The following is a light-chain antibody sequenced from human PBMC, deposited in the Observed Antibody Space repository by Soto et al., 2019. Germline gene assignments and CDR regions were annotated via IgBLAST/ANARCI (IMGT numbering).Light chain of an antibody. CDR1: SSDVGGFNY. Sequence: QSVLTQPASVSGSPGQSITISCTGTSSDVGGFNYVSWYQHHPGKAPKLLVYDVSNRPSGVSNRFSGSRSGNTASLTISGLQAEDEADYYCSSYTTSNTAIFGTGTKVTVL. V-gene: IGLV2-14*03. J-gene: IGLJ1*01. CDR3: SSYTTSNTAI. CDR2: DVS.